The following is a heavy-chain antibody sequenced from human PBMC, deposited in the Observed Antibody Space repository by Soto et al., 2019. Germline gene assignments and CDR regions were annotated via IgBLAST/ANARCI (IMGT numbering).Heavy chain of an antibody. J-gene: IGHJ5*02. V-gene: IGHV4-30-2*01. Sequence: SETLSLTCAVSGGSISSGGYSWSWIRQPPGKGLEWIGYIYHSGSTYYNPSLKSRVTISVDRSKNQFSLKLSSVTAADTAVYYRARDRRYYDSSAGAWGQGTLVTVS. CDR3: ARDRRYYDSSAGA. CDR2: IYHSGST. D-gene: IGHD3-22*01. CDR1: GGSISSGGYS.